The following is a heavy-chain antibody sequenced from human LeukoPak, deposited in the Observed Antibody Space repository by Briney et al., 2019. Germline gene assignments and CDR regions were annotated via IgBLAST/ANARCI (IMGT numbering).Heavy chain of an antibody. D-gene: IGHD1-1*01. CDR3: ATENDYYGMDV. V-gene: IGHV3-66*01. CDR1: GFTVSSNY. Sequence: PGGSLRLSCAASGFTVSSNYMSWVRQAPGKGLEWVSVIYSGGSTYYADSVKGRFTISRDNSKNTLYLQMNSLRAEDTAVYYCATENDYYGMDVWGQGTTVTVFS. J-gene: IGHJ6*02. CDR2: IYSGGST.